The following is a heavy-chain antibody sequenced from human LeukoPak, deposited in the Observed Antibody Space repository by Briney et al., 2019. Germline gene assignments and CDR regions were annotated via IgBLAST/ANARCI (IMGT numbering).Heavy chain of an antibody. V-gene: IGHV4-30-2*01. D-gene: IGHD4-17*01. Sequence: SQTLSLTCAVSGGSISSGGYSWSWIRQPPGKGLEWIGYIYHSGSTYYNPSLKSRVTISVDRSKNQFSLKLSSVTAADTAVYYCARGSPEDDYGVWYFDLWGRGTLVTVSS. J-gene: IGHJ2*01. CDR1: GGSISSGGYS. CDR2: IYHSGST. CDR3: ARGSPEDDYGVWYFDL.